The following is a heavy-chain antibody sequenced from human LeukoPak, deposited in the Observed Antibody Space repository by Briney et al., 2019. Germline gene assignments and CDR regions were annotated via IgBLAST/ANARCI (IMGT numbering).Heavy chain of an antibody. D-gene: IGHD3-10*01. J-gene: IGHJ5*02. V-gene: IGHV4-61*02. CDR2: IYTSGST. Sequence: PSETLSLTCTVSGGSISSGSYYWSWIRQPAGKGLEWIGRIYTSGSTNYNTSLKSRVTISVDTSKNQFSLKLSSVTAADTAIYYCARGGYYGSGNDFRFDPWGQGTLVTVSS. CDR3: ARGGYYGSGNDFRFDP. CDR1: GGSISSGSYY.